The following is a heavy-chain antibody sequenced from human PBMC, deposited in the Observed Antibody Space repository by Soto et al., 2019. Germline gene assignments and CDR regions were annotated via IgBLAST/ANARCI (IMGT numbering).Heavy chain of an antibody. Sequence: GGSRRLSCAGSGFTVRCFVMNGVRQAPGKGLEWVARISNDGSNEYYVDSVKGRFTISRDNSKNTLYLQMDSLRAEDTAVYYCAKGEVRGIIPSYFDYWGLGTLVTVSS. CDR3: AKGEVRGIIPSYFDY. D-gene: IGHD3-10*01. V-gene: IGHV3-30*18. CDR1: GFTVRCFV. CDR2: ISNDGSNE. J-gene: IGHJ4*02.